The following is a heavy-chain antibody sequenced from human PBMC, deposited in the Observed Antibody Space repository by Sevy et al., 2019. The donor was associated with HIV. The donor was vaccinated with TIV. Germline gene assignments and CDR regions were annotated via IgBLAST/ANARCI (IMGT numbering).Heavy chain of an antibody. Sequence: GESLKISCQTSGYTFSSYYINWVRQTSGQGLEWMGWMNPNNGDTGSALKFQGRLTMTRTTSISTAYMELRSLRSEDMGVYYCARVGHFSGNSEGFDFWGQGTRVTVSS. CDR2: MNPNNGDT. CDR3: ARVGHFSGNSEGFDF. J-gene: IGHJ4*02. CDR1: GYTFSSYY. D-gene: IGHD2-21*02. V-gene: IGHV1-8*01.